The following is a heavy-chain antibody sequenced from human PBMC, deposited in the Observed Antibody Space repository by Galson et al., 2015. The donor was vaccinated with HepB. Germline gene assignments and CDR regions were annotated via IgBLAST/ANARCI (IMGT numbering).Heavy chain of an antibody. CDR1: GYTFTSYG. CDR2: ISAYNGNT. D-gene: IGHD5-18*01. Sequence: QSGAEVKKPGASVKVSCKASGYTFTSYGISWVRQAPGQGLEWMGWISAYNGNTNYAQKLQGRVTMTTDTSTSTAYMELRSLRSDDTAVYYCARDSGYSYGHLYYYYYGMDVWGQGTTVTVSS. J-gene: IGHJ6*02. V-gene: IGHV1-18*04. CDR3: ARDSGYSYGHLYYYYYGMDV.